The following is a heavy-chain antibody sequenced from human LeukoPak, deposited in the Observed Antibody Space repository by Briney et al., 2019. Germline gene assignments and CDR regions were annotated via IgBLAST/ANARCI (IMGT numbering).Heavy chain of an antibody. V-gene: IGHV3-30*04. J-gene: IGHJ6*04. CDR1: GFTFSSYA. CDR3: ARDLEVRGIYGMDV. CDR2: ISYDGSNK. D-gene: IGHD3-10*01. Sequence: QAGGSLRLSCAASGFTFSSYAMHWVRQAPGKGLEWVAAISYDGSNKYYADSVKGRFTISRDNSKNTLYLQMNSLRAEDTAVYYCARDLEVRGIYGMDVWGKGTTVTVSS.